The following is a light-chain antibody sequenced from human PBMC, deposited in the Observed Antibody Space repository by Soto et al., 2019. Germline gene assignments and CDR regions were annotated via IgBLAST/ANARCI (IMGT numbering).Light chain of an antibody. V-gene: IGKV1-9*01. CDR3: QQLNSYPAA. CDR1: QGISSY. J-gene: IGKJ5*01. Sequence: DIQLTQSPSFLSASVGDRVTITCRASQGISSYLAWYQQKQGTAPKLLMYAASTLQSGGPSRFSGSGSGTEFNLTISSLQPVDFATYFCQQLNSYPAAFGQGTRLEIK. CDR2: AAS.